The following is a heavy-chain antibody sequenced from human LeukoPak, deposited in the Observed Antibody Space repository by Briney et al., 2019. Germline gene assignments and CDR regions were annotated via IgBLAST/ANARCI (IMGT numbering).Heavy chain of an antibody. D-gene: IGHD4-17*01. Sequence: GGSLRLSCAASGFTFSSYTIHWVRQAPGQRLQSVSAITSNGAYTHYADSVKGRFAISRDNSKNTMYLQMNRLRVEDTAVYFCARDRAVTQDWVEFDPWGQGTLVTVSS. V-gene: IGHV3-64*02. CDR1: GFTFSSYT. J-gene: IGHJ5*02. CDR3: ARDRAVTQDWVEFDP. CDR2: ITSNGAYT.